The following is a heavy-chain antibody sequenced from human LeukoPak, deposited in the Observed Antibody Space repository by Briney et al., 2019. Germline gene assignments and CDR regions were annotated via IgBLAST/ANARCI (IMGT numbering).Heavy chain of an antibody. CDR2: INPNSGGT. CDR1: GYTFTGYY. J-gene: IGHJ3*02. Sequence: ASVKVSCKASGYTFTGYYMHWVRQAPGQGLEWMVWINPNSGGTNYAQKFQGRVTMTRDTSISTAYMELSRLRSDDTAVYYCARDFGSRLSAAGAFDIWGQGTMVTVSS. CDR3: ARDFGSRLSAAGAFDI. D-gene: IGHD3-3*01. V-gene: IGHV1-2*02.